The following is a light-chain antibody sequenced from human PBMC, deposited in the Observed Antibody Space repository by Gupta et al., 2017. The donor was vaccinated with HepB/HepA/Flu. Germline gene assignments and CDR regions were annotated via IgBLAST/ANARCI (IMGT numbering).Light chain of an antibody. CDR2: DAS. J-gene: IGKJ4*01. Sequence: FRQSQATLSLSPAERATLSCRASQSVSSYLAWYKQKPGQAPRLLIYDASNRATGIPARFSGSGSETDFTLTISSLEPEDFAVYYCQQRSNWPLTFGGGTKVEIK. V-gene: IGKV3-11*01. CDR1: QSVSSY. CDR3: QQRSNWPLT.